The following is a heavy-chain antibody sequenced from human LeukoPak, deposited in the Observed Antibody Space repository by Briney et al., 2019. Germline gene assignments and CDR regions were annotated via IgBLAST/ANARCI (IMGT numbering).Heavy chain of an antibody. CDR1: GFTFSTYS. Sequence: EGSLRLSCVASGFTFSTYSMNWVRQAPGKGLEWVSYIRGSSDVLYYADSVKGRFTISRDNAKNSLYLQMNSLRDEDTAVYYCARGDYSSGNYYGPDYWGQGTLVTVSS. CDR2: IRGSSDVL. J-gene: IGHJ4*02. CDR3: ARGDYSSGNYYGPDY. V-gene: IGHV3-48*02. D-gene: IGHD3-22*01.